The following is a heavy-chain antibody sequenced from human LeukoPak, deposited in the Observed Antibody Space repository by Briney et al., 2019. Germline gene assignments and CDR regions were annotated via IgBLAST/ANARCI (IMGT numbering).Heavy chain of an antibody. V-gene: IGHV4-39*07. CDR3: ARVPSSGWFWNNCFDP. CDR1: GGSISSSSYY. Sequence: SETLSLTCTVSGGSISSSSYYWGWIRQPPGKGLEWIGSIYYSGSTYYNPSLKSRITISVDTSKNQFSLKLSSVTAADTAVYYCARVPSSGWFWNNCFDPWGQGTLVTVSS. D-gene: IGHD6-19*01. J-gene: IGHJ5*02. CDR2: IYYSGST.